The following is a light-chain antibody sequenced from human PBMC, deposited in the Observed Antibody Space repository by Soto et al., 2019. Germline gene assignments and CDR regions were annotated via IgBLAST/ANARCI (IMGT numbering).Light chain of an antibody. CDR3: QQYNNWPWT. CDR2: AAF. V-gene: IGKV1D-13*01. CDR1: QGINSD. J-gene: IGKJ1*01. Sequence: AIQLTQSPSSLSASVGDGVDITCRASQGINSDLAWYQQKPGKAPKLLIFAAFSLENGVPSRFSGSGSGADFTLTISSLQSEDFAVYYCQQYNNWPWTFGQGTKVDIK.